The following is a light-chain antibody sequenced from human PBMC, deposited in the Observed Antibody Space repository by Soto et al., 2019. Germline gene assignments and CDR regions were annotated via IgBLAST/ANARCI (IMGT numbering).Light chain of an antibody. V-gene: IGKV3-20*01. CDR3: QQYGSSSPWT. J-gene: IGKJ1*01. Sequence: EFVLTQSPGTLSLSPGERATLSCRASQSVSSSYLAWYPQKPGQAPRILIYGASTRATGIPDRFSGSGSGTDFTLTISSLEPEDFALYYCQQYGSSSPWTFGQGTKVEIK. CDR2: GAS. CDR1: QSVSSSY.